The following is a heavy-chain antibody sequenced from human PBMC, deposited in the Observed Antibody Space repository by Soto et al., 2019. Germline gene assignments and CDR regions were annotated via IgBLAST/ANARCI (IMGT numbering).Heavy chain of an antibody. CDR2: IIPIFGTA. CDR1: GGTFSSYA. J-gene: IGHJ6*02. D-gene: IGHD6-13*01. CDR3: AKGSTNSLQGAGPYGMDV. Sequence: ASVKVSCKASGGTFSSYAISWVRQAPGQGLEWMGGIIPIFGTANYAQKFQGRVTITADESTSTAYMELSSLRSEDTAVYYCAKGSTNSLQGAGPYGMDVWGQGTTVTVSS. V-gene: IGHV1-69*13.